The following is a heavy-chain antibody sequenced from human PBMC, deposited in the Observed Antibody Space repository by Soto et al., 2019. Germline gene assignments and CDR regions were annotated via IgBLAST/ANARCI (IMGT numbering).Heavy chain of an antibody. CDR1: GFTFRSYV. CDR3: ARWGTAGGLDV. CDR2: TSYDGSNN. J-gene: IGHJ4*02. V-gene: IGHV3-33*05. D-gene: IGHD3-16*01. Sequence: QVQLVESGGCVVQPGTSLRLSCVGSGFTFRSYVIHWVRQAPGKGLEWVAITSYDGSNNFYGDSVKGRFTISRHNSRNTVELQMDSLTVDDTALYYCARWGTAGGLDVWGQGTLVSVSS.